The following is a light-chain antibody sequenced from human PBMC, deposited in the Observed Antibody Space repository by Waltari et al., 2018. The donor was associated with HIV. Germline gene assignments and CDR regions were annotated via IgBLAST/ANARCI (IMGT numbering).Light chain of an antibody. CDR3: LQYDNLPVT. V-gene: IGKV1-33*01. J-gene: IGKJ3*01. Sequence: DIQLTQSPSSLSASIGDRVTITCQASQDISKYLHWYQQKPGKAPKVLIYDASNLQTRVPSRFSGSGSETDFSFTIISLLPEDIATYYCLQYDNLPVTFGPVTKVDIK. CDR1: QDISKY. CDR2: DAS.